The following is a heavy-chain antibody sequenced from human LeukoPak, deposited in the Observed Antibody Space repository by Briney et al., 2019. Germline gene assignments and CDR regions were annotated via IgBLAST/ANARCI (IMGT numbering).Heavy chain of an antibody. CDR2: ISYDGSNK. CDR3: AKVPYYDFWSGYNRYFDY. V-gene: IGHV3-30-3*01. Sequence: PGRSLRLSCAASGFTFSSYAMHWVRQAPGKGLEWVAVISYDGSNKYYADSVKGRFTISRDNSKNTLYLQMNSLRAEDTAVYYCAKVPYYDFWSGYNRYFDYWGQGTLVTVSS. CDR1: GFTFSSYA. D-gene: IGHD3-3*01. J-gene: IGHJ4*02.